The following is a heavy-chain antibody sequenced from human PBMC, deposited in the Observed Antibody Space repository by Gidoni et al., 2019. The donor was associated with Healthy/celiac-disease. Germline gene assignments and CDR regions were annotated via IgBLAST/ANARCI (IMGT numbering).Heavy chain of an antibody. Sequence: QVQLQQWGAGLLKPSETLSLTCAVYGGSFSGYYWSWIRQPPGKGLEWIGEINHSGSTNYNPSLKSRVTISVDTSKNQFSLKLSSVTAADTAVYYCARGQGAAAGTWRIPEYFQHWGQGTLVTVSS. CDR2: INHSGST. CDR3: ARGQGAAAGTWRIPEYFQH. J-gene: IGHJ1*01. D-gene: IGHD6-13*01. V-gene: IGHV4-34*01. CDR1: GGSFSGYY.